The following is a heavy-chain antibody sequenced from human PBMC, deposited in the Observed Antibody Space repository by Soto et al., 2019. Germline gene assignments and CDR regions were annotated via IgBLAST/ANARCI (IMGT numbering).Heavy chain of an antibody. J-gene: IGHJ4*02. V-gene: IGHV4-39*01. Sequence: ETLSLTCTVSGGSSSSSSYYWGWIRQPPGKGLEWIGSIYYSGSTYYNPSLKSRVTISVDTSKNQFSLKLSSVTAADTAVYYCASYDFWSGYLPSDYWGQGALVTVSS. CDR2: IYYSGST. D-gene: IGHD3-3*01. CDR3: ASYDFWSGYLPSDY. CDR1: GGSSSSSSYY.